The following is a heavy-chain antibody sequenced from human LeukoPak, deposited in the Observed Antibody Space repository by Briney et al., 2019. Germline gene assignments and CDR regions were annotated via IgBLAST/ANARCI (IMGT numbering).Heavy chain of an antibody. V-gene: IGHV1-69*04. CDR2: IIPILGIA. CDR3: AYYSGYDRAGQNAFDI. CDR1: GYTFTSYG. D-gene: IGHD5-12*01. Sequence: SVKVSCKASGYTFTSYGISWVRQAPGQGLEWMGRIIPILGIANYAQKFQGRVTITADKSTSTAYMELSSLRSEDTAVYYCAYYSGYDRAGQNAFDIWGQGTMVTVSS. J-gene: IGHJ3*02.